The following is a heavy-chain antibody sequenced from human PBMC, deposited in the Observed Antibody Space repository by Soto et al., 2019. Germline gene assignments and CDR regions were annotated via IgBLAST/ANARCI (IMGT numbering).Heavy chain of an antibody. CDR3: TRDSNKDDFRSGPNWFDP. V-gene: IGHV3-21*01. CDR2: ISSSSSYI. CDR1: GFTFSSHS. Sequence: GGSLRLSCAVSGFTFSSHSMTWVRQAPGQGLEWVSSISSSSSYIYYADSVKGRFTISRDNAKNSQYLQMNSLRAENPAVSSGTRDSNKDDFRSGPNWFDPWGKGTLVTVSS. D-gene: IGHD3-3*01. J-gene: IGHJ5*02.